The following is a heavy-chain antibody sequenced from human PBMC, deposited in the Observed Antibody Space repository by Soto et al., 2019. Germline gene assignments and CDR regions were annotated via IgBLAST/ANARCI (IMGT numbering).Heavy chain of an antibody. V-gene: IGHV1-8*01. J-gene: IGHJ6*03. Sequence: ASLKVYCKTSGYTFTSYDINWLRQENGQGLEWMGWMNPNSGNTGYAQKFQGRVTMTRNTSISTAYMELSSLRSEDTAVYYCARAAAELRYFDWLLFGYMDVWGKGTTVTVSS. CDR3: ARAAAELRYFDWLLFGYMDV. D-gene: IGHD3-9*01. CDR1: GYTFTSYD. CDR2: MNPNSGNT.